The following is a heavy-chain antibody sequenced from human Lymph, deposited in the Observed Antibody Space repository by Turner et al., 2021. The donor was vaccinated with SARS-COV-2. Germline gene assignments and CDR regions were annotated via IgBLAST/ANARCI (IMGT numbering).Heavy chain of an antibody. Sequence: EVQLVQSGAAVKMPGESLNISCSPSGYSFTTYWIGWVRQMPGKGLEWMGSIYPGDSDTRYSPSIQGQITISADKSISTAYMQWSSLKASDTAMYYCARRRWGGSLGHIDYWGQGTLVTVSS. CDR2: IYPGDSDT. CDR3: ARRRWGGSLGHIDY. D-gene: IGHD3-16*01. CDR1: GYSFTTYW. V-gene: IGHV5-51*01. J-gene: IGHJ4*02.